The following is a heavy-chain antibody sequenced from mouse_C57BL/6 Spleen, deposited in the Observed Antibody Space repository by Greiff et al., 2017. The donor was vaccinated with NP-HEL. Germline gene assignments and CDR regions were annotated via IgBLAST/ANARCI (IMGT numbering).Heavy chain of an antibody. Sequence: QVHVKQSGAELARPGASVKLSCKASGYTFTSYGISWVKQRTGQGLEWIGEIYPRSGNTYYNEKFKGKATLTADKSSSTAYMELRSLTSEDSAVYFCARRTDYYGSSYGYFDVWGTGTTVTVSS. J-gene: IGHJ1*03. CDR2: IYPRSGNT. CDR3: ARRTDYYGSSYGYFDV. D-gene: IGHD1-1*01. CDR1: GYTFTSYG. V-gene: IGHV1-81*01.